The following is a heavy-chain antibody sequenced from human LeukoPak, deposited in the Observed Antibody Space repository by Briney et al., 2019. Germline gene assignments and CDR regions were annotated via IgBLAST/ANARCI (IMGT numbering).Heavy chain of an antibody. CDR3: AKSPVDY. J-gene: IGHJ4*02. V-gene: IGHV3-23*01. CDR1: GGSISSGGYS. CDR2: ISGSGGST. Sequence: ETLSLTCAVSGGSISSGGYSWSWIRQPPGKGLEWVSAISGSGGSTYYADSVKGRFTISRDNSKNTLYLQMNSLRAEDTAVYYCAKSPVDYWGQGTLVTVSS.